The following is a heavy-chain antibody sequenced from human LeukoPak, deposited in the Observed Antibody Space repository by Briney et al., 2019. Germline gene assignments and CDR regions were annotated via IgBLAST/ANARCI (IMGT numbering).Heavy chain of an antibody. CDR1: GFTFSTYA. CDR2: INGSGGST. CDR3: ANIPGLEWLGLYYFDY. Sequence: PGGSLRLSCAASGFTFSTYAMNWVRQAPGKGLEWVSVINGSGGSTYYADSVKGRFTISRDNSKNTLYLQMNSLRAEDTAVYYCANIPGLEWLGLYYFDYWGQGTLVTVSS. D-gene: IGHD3-3*01. V-gene: IGHV3-23*01. J-gene: IGHJ4*02.